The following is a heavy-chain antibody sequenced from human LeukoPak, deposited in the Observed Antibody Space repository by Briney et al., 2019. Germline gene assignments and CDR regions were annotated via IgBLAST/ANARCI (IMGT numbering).Heavy chain of an antibody. Sequence: SETLPLTCTVSGGSISSYYWSWIRQPPGKGLEWIGYIYYSGSTNYNPSLKSRVTISVDTSKNQFSLKLSSVTAADTAVYYCARDGLYSSGLDYWGQGTLVTVSS. CDR2: IYYSGST. CDR3: ARDGLYSSGLDY. CDR1: GGSISSYY. D-gene: IGHD6-19*01. V-gene: IGHV4-59*01. J-gene: IGHJ4*02.